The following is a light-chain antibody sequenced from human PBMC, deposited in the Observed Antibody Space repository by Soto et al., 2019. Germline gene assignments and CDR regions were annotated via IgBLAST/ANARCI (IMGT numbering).Light chain of an antibody. CDR1: SSDVGGYNY. J-gene: IGLJ2*01. V-gene: IGLV2-8*01. CDR3: SSYAGSNTVV. Sequence: QSALTQPPSASGSPGQSVTISCTGTSSDVGGYNYVSWYQQHPGKAPKVMIYEVSKRPSGVPDRFSGSKSGNTASLTVSGLPAEDEADYYCSSYAGSNTVVFGGGTKLTVL. CDR2: EVS.